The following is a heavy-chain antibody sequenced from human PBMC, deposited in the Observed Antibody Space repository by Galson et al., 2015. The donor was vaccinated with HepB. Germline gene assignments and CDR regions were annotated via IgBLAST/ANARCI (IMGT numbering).Heavy chain of an antibody. Sequence: SLRLSCAVSGFTLINHGVSWVRRAPGKGLEWIATYSGTGDNKHYADSVEGRFVLSMDIYRSTVSLEMNGLRVEATAMYYCTRSIVPSRAYDMSFDSWGQGSFVTVSP. CDR1: GFTLINHG. CDR3: TRSIVPSRAYDMSFDS. D-gene: IGHD3-16*01. CDR2: YSGTGDNK. J-gene: IGHJ4*02. V-gene: IGHV3-23*01.